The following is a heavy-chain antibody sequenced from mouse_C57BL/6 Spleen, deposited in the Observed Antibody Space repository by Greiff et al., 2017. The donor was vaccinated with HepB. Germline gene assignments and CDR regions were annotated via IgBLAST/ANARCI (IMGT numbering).Heavy chain of an antibody. Sequence: QVQLQQSGAELVKPGASVKMSCKASGYTFTTYPIEWMKQNHGKSLEWIGNFHPYNDDTKYNEKFKGKATLTVDTSSSTAYMQLSSLTSEDSAVYYCARIIYDYDVWFAYWGQGTLVTVSA. V-gene: IGHV1-47*01. CDR3: ARIIYDYDVWFAY. D-gene: IGHD2-4*01. J-gene: IGHJ3*01. CDR1: GYTFTTYP. CDR2: FHPYNDDT.